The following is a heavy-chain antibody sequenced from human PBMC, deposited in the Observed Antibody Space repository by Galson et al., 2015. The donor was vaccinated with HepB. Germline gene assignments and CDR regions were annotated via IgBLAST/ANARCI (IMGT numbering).Heavy chain of an antibody. J-gene: IGHJ6*02. CDR1: GFTFSDYW. CDR2: ISSDGSST. CDR3: ARGPFDGMDV. V-gene: IGHV3-74*01. Sequence: SLRLSCAASGFTFSDYWMHWVRQAPGKGLVWVSRISSDGSSTSYGDSVKGRFTISRGNAKNTLYLQTNSLRAEDTAVYYCARGPFDGMDVWGQGTTVTVPS.